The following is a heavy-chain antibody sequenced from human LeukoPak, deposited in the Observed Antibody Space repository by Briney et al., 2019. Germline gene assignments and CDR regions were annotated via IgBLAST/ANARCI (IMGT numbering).Heavy chain of an antibody. CDR3: ARAGSSSLFYYYMDV. J-gene: IGHJ6*03. CDR1: GYTFTTYD. Sequence: ASVKVCCKASGYTFTTYDINWVRQATGQGLGWMGWMNPNSGSTGYAQKFQGRVTITRNTAINTAYMELSSLSSEDTAVYYCARAGSSSLFYYYMDVWGKGTTVTVSS. V-gene: IGHV1-8*03. CDR2: MNPNSGST. D-gene: IGHD2-15*01.